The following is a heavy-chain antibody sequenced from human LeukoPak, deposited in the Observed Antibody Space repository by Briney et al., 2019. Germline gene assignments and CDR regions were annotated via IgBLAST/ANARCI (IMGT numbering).Heavy chain of an antibody. CDR1: GGSISSYY. CDR2: ISGSGGST. Sequence: ETLSLTCTVSGGSISSYYWSWIRQPAGKGLEWVSAISGSGGSTYYADSVKGRFTISRDNSKNTLYLQMNSLRAEDTAVYYCAKFPPGYYYYYMDVWGKGTTVTISS. V-gene: IGHV3-23*01. CDR3: AKFPPGYYYYYMDV. J-gene: IGHJ6*03.